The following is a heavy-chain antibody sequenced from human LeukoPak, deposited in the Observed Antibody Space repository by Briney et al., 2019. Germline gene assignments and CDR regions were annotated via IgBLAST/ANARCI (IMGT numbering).Heavy chain of an antibody. CDR3: ARGGLNWFDP. CDR2: ISASNGDT. J-gene: IGHJ5*02. Sequence: ASVKVSCRASGYMFTSYDISWVRQAPGQGLEWVGRISASNGDTSYVQKFQDRVTLTTDTSASTAYMELRSLRPDGTAVYYCARGGLNWFDPWGQGTLVTVSS. CDR1: GYMFTSYD. V-gene: IGHV1-18*01. D-gene: IGHD3-16*01.